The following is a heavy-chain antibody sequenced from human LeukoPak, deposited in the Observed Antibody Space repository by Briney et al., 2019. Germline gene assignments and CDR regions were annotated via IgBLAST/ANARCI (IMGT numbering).Heavy chain of an antibody. Sequence: GGSLRLPCAASGFTFSSYGMHWVRQAPGKGLEWVAVISYDGSNKYYADSVKGRFTISRDNSKNTLYLQMNSLRAEDTAVYYCAKPITGYKFRGYMDVWGKGTTVTVSS. CDR3: AKPITGYKFRGYMDV. CDR1: GFTFSSYG. D-gene: IGHD5-24*01. V-gene: IGHV3-30*18. J-gene: IGHJ6*03. CDR2: ISYDGSNK.